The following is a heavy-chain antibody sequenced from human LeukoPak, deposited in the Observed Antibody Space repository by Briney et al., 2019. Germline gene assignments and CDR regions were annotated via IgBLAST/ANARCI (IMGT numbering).Heavy chain of an antibody. D-gene: IGHD2-8*02. CDR2: INHGGST. CDR1: GGSFSGYY. J-gene: IGHJ6*02. V-gene: IGHV4-34*01. Sequence: PSETLSLTCAVYGGSFSGYYWSWIRQPPGKGLEWIGEINHGGSTNYNPSLKSRVTISVDTSKNQFSLKLSSVTAADTAVYYCARGGSLVLDYYYGMDVWGQGTTVTVSS. CDR3: ARGGSLVLDYYYGMDV.